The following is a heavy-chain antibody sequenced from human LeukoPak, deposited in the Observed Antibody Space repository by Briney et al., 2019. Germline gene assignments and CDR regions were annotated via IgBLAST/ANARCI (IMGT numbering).Heavy chain of an antibody. CDR3: ARLNYYGSGSYATTLDY. J-gene: IGHJ4*02. V-gene: IGHV4-30-2*01. CDR1: GFTFSSYA. CDR2: IYHSGST. Sequence: LRLSCAASGFTFSSYAMTWIRQPPGKGLEWIGYIYHSGSTYYNPSLKSRVTISVDRSKNQFSLKLSSVTAADTAVYYCARLNYYGSGSYATTLDYWGQGTLVTVSS. D-gene: IGHD3-10*01.